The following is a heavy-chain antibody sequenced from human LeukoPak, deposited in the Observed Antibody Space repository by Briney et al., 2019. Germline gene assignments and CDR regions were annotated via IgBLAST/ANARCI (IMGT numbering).Heavy chain of an antibody. J-gene: IGHJ4*02. CDR3: ARGGYYGSGSFPDY. CDR1: GDTFTSYF. D-gene: IGHD3-10*01. V-gene: IGHV1-46*01. Sequence: ASVKVSCKASGDTFTSYFMHWVRQAPGQGLEWMGIINPSGGSTSYAQKFQGRVTMTTDTSTSTAYMDLRSLRSDDTAVYYCARGGYYGSGSFPDYWGQGTLVTVSS. CDR2: INPSGGST.